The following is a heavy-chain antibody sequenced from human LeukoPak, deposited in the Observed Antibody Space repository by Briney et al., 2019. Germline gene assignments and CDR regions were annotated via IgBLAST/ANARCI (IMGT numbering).Heavy chain of an antibody. CDR2: ISAYNGNT. CDR1: GYTFTSYG. Sequence: GASVKVSCKASGYTFTSYGISWVQQAPGQGLEWMGWISAYNGNTNYAQKLQGRVTMTTDTSTSTVYMELSRLRSDDTAVYYCARDYRIAARLQVGDDAFEIWGQGTMVTVSS. CDR3: ARDYRIAARLQVGDDAFEI. V-gene: IGHV1-18*01. D-gene: IGHD6-6*01. J-gene: IGHJ3*02.